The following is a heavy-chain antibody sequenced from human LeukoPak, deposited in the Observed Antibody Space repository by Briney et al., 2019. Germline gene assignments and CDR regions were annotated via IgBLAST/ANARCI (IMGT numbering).Heavy chain of an antibody. J-gene: IGHJ6*02. V-gene: IGHV3-30*18. CDR1: GFTFSTYG. D-gene: IGHD4-23*01. Sequence: GGSLRLSCAASGFTFSTYGMHWVRQAPGKGLEWVAVISYDGSSKYYADSVKGRFTISRDNSKNTLYLQMNSLRAEDTAVYYCAKDLGVVTNNYYGMDVWGQGTTVTVSS. CDR2: ISYDGSSK. CDR3: AKDLGVVTNNYYGMDV.